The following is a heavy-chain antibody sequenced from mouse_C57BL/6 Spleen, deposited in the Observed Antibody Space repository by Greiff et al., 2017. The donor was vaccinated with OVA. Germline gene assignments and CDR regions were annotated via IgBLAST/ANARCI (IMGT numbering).Heavy chain of an antibody. J-gene: IGHJ1*03. V-gene: IGHV1-18*01. CDR1: GYTFTDYN. D-gene: IGHD2-12*01. CDR3: ARTRRGYFDV. CDR2: INPNNGGT. Sequence: EVQLQQSGPELVKPGASVKISCKASGYTFTDYNMDWVKQSHGKSLEWIGDINPNNGGTIYNQKFKGKATLTVDKSSSTAYMRLRSLTSEDTAVYYCARTRRGYFDVWGTGTTVTVSS.